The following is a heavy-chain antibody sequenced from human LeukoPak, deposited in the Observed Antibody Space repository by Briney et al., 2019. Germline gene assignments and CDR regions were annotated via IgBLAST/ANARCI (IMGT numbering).Heavy chain of an antibody. CDR3: FLDYYDSSGSLFDY. D-gene: IGHD3-22*01. V-gene: IGHV1-69*04. CDR2: IIPILGIA. CDR1: GGTFSSYA. Sequence: SVKVSCKASGGTFSSYAISWVRPAPGQGLEWMGRIIPILGIANYAQKFQGRVTITADKSTSTAYMELSSLRSEDTAVYYCFLDYYDSSGSLFDYWGQGTLVTVSS. J-gene: IGHJ4*02.